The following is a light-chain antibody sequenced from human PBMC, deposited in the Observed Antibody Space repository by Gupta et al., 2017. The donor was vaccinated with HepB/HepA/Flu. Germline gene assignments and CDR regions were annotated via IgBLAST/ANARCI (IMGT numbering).Light chain of an antibody. V-gene: IGKV1-39*01. CDR1: QSISSY. J-gene: IGKJ4*01. CDR3: QETYDTPRT. Sequence: DKQLTQLLSSLSASGGDRVTITCRASQSISSYLNWYQQKPGKAPELLIYAASTLQTGVPSRFSGSGSGTDFTLTVSSLQPEDFATYYCQETYDTPRTFGGGTKVEIK. CDR2: AAS.